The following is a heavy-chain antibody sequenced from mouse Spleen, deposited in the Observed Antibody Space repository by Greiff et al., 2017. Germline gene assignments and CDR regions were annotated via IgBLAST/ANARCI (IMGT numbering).Heavy chain of an antibody. J-gene: IGHJ1*01. V-gene: IGHV1-81*01. Sequence: VKVVESGAELARPGASVKLSCKASGYTFTSYGISWVKQRTGQGLEWIGEIYPRSGNTYYNEKFKGKATLTADKSSSTAYMELRSLTSEDSAVYFCARLAGTDWYFDVWGAGTTVTVSS. D-gene: IGHD4-1*01. CDR2: IYPRSGNT. CDR1: GYTFTSYG. CDR3: ARLAGTDWYFDV.